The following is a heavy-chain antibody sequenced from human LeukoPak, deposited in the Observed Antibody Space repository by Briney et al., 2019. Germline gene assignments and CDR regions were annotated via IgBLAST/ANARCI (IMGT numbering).Heavy chain of an antibody. CDR3: ARRTVSRGEPFDY. Sequence: SETLSLTCAVYGGSFSGYYWSWIRQPPGKGLEWIGEINHSGSTNYNPSLKSRVTISVDTSKNQFSLKLSSVTAADTAVYYCARRTVSRGEPFDYWGQGTLVTVSS. J-gene: IGHJ4*02. CDR2: INHSGST. V-gene: IGHV4-34*01. D-gene: IGHD3-10*01. CDR1: GGSFSGYY.